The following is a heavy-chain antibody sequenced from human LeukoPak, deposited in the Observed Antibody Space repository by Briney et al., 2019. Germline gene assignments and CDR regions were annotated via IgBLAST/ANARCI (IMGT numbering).Heavy chain of an antibody. V-gene: IGHV3-7*01. J-gene: IGHJ6*03. CDR2: IKLDGSEK. CDR3: ARVRDGYKQPKLFSYSDIGV. Sequence: RGALRLSCAPSGFTLCNAWMSWVRHAPGKRLEWGANIKLDGSEKYYVDSVKGRFTISRDHAKSSLYLQMNRLRAEDTAVYYCARVRDGYKQPKLFSYSDIGVWGKGPRVTIS. CDR1: GFTLCNAW. D-gene: IGHD5-24*01.